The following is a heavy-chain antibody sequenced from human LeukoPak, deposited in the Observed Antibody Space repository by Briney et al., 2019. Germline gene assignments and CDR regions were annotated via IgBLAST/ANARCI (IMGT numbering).Heavy chain of an antibody. D-gene: IGHD5-12*01. CDR1: GFTFSSYW. CDR3: ARVVATIKGNNWFDP. J-gene: IGHJ5*02. V-gene: IGHV3-7*01. Sequence: GGSLRLSCAASGFTFSSYWMSWVRQAPGKGLEWVANIKQDGSEKYYVDSVKGRFTISRDNAKNSLYLQMNSLRAEDTAAYYCARVVATIKGNNWFDPRGQGTLVTVSS. CDR2: IKQDGSEK.